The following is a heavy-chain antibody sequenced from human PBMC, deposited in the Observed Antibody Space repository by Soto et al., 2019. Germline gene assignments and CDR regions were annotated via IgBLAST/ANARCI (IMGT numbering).Heavy chain of an antibody. CDR1: RYTFTSHG. J-gene: IGHJ3*02. CDR3: ARLLTEGATFREDAFDI. Sequence: QVELMQSGGEVKRPGASVKVTCKSSRYTFTSHGISWVRQAPGQGLEWMGWISTFNGKTDSAQKFQGRITMTADTRTNTANMELRILRSVDTAVYYCARLLTEGATFREDAFDIWGQGTKVTVSS. V-gene: IGHV1-18*01. D-gene: IGHD1-26*01. CDR2: ISTFNGKT.